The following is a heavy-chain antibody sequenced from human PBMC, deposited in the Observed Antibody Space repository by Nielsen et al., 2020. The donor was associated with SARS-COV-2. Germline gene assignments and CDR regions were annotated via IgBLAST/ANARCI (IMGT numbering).Heavy chain of an antibody. J-gene: IGHJ4*02. D-gene: IGHD2-21*02. CDR2: IYYSGST. CDR1: GGSISSSSYY. Sequence: SETLSLTCTVSGGSISSSSYYWGWIRQPPGKGLEWIGSIYYSGSTNYNPSLKSRVTISVDTSKNQFSLKLSSVTAADTAVYYCARTGGAVTARYYFDYWGQGTLVTVSS. CDR3: ARTGGAVTARYYFDY. V-gene: IGHV4-39*07.